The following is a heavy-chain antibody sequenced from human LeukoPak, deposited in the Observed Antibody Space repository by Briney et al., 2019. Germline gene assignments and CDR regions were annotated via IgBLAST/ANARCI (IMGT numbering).Heavy chain of an antibody. CDR2: INPNSGGT. J-gene: IGHJ5*02. D-gene: IGHD3-10*01. CDR3: ARVGVRGVISVRFWFDP. V-gene: IGHV1-2*02. CDR1: GYTFNGYY. Sequence: ASVKVSCKASGYTFNGYYIHWVRQAPGQGLEWMGWINPNSGGTNYAQKFQGRVTMTRDTSISTAYMELSRLRSDDTAVYYCARVGVRGVISVRFWFDPWGQGTLVTVSS.